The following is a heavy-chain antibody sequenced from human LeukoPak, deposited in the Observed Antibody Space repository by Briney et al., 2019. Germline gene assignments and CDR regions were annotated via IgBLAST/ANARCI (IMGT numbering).Heavy chain of an antibody. Sequence: PSETLSLTCTVSGGSISSYYWSWIRQPPGKGLEWIGYIYYSGSTNYNPSLTDRVTISVDTSKNQFSLKLSSVTAADTAVYYCARERSWLDYWGQGTLVTVSS. J-gene: IGHJ4*02. CDR3: ARERSWLDY. CDR1: GGSISSYY. V-gene: IGHV4-4*08. CDR2: IYYSGST. D-gene: IGHD6-13*01.